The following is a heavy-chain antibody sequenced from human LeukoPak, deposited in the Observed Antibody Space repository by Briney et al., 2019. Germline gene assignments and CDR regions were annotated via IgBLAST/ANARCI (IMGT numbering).Heavy chain of an antibody. CDR3: ARGGYSGSYKVYWYFDL. CDR1: GGSISSYY. D-gene: IGHD1-26*01. V-gene: IGHV4-4*07. J-gene: IGHJ2*01. CDR2: IYTSGST. Sequence: SETLSLTCTVSGGSISSYYWSWIRQPAGKGLEWIGRIYTSGSTNYNPSLKSRVTMSVDASKNQFSLKLSSVTAADTAVYYCARGGYSGSYKVYWYFDLWGRGTLVTVSS.